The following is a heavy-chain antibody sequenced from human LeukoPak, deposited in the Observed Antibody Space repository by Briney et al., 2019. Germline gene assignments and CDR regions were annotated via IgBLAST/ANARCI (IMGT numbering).Heavy chain of an antibody. D-gene: IGHD7-27*01. CDR1: TGSLSGYS. CDR3: ARSQSVWAAPGFDI. V-gene: IGHV4-34*01. J-gene: IGHJ3*02. CDR2: LHESRRT. Sequence: SETLSLTCSVYTGSLSGYSWTWVRQTPGKGLEWIGELHESRRTDYNPSLKSRVTISRNTSKNQFSLTLTSVTAADTAVYYCARSQSVWAAPGFDIWGQGTLVTVS.